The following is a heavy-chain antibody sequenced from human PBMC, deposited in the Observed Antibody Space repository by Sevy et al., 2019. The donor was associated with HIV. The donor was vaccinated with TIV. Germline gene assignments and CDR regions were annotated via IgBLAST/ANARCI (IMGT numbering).Heavy chain of an antibody. CDR3: AKEGYSSSSRFDY. Sequence: GGSLRLSCAASGFTFSSYAMSWVRQAPGKGLEWVSASSGSGGSTYYADSVKGRFTISRDNSKNKLYLQMNSLRAEDTAVYYCAKEGYSSSSRFDYWGQGTLVTVSS. J-gene: IGHJ4*02. V-gene: IGHV3-23*01. CDR1: GFTFSSYA. D-gene: IGHD6-6*01. CDR2: SSGSGGST.